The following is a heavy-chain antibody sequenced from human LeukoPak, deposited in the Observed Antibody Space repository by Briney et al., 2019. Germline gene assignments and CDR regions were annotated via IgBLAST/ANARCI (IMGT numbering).Heavy chain of an antibody. CDR3: ARSNGYDEPFDY. CDR2: INPNSGGT. V-gene: IGHV1-2*06. J-gene: IGHJ4*02. CDR1: GYTFTGYY. Sequence: ASVKVSCKASGYTFTGYYFHWVQQAPGQGLEWMGRINPNSGGTNYAQKFQGRVTMTRDTSISTPYMELSRLRSDDTAVYYCARSNGYDEPFDYWGQGTLVTVSS. D-gene: IGHD5-12*01.